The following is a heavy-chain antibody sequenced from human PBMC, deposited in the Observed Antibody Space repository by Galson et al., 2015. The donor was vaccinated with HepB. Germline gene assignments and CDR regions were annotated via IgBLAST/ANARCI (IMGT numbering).Heavy chain of an antibody. J-gene: IGHJ4*02. D-gene: IGHD6-19*01. CDR1: GFTVSNSY. CDR3: ARDSHASGWSSFDY. Sequence: SLRLSCAASGFTVSNSYMNWVRQAPGAGLEWISIIHSGASTYYADSVKGRFTCSSGNSNNMLYLQMNSLRIEDTAVYYCARDSHASGWSSFDYWGLGTLVTVSS. CDR2: IHSGAST. V-gene: IGHV3-66*02.